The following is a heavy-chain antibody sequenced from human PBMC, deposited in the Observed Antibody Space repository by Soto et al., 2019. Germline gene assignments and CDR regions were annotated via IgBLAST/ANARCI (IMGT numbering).Heavy chain of an antibody. CDR2: ISYDGSNK. CDR1: GFTFSSYA. Sequence: HPGGSLRLSCAASGFTFSSYAMHWVRQAPGKGLEWVAVISYDGSNKYYADSVKGRFTISRDNSKNTLYLQMNSLRAEDTAVYYCAREYYYYGMDVWGQGTTVTVSS. V-gene: IGHV3-30-3*01. CDR3: AREYYYYGMDV. J-gene: IGHJ6*02.